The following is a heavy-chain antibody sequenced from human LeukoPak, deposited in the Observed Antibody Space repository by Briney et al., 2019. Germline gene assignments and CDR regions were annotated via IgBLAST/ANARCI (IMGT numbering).Heavy chain of an antibody. CDR2: IIPIFGTA. Sequence: SVKVSCKASGGTFSSYAISWVRQAHGQGLEWMGGIIPIFGTANYAQKLQGRVTITTDESTSTAYMELSSLRSEDTAVYYCARGGTYYYDSSGYAFDIWGQGTMVTVSS. CDR1: GGTFSSYA. J-gene: IGHJ3*02. V-gene: IGHV1-69*05. D-gene: IGHD3-22*01. CDR3: ARGGTYYYDSSGYAFDI.